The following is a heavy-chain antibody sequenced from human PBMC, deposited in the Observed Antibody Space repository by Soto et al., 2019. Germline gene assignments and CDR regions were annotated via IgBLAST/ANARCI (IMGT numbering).Heavy chain of an antibody. D-gene: IGHD6-19*01. Sequence: SLRLSCAASGFTFSSYGMHWVRQAPGKGLEWVAVISYDGSNKYYADSVKGRFTISRDNSKNTLYLQMNSLRAEDTAVYYCAKAPPNSSGWQFDYWGQGTLVTVSS. J-gene: IGHJ4*02. V-gene: IGHV3-30*18. CDR2: ISYDGSNK. CDR3: AKAPPNSSGWQFDY. CDR1: GFTFSSYG.